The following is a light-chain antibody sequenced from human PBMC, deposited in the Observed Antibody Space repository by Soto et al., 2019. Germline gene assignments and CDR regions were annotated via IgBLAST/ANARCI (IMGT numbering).Light chain of an antibody. J-gene: IGKJ1*01. CDR3: QQYSTYTPRT. V-gene: IGKV1-5*03. Sequence: DIPMTQSPSTLSASVGDRVTITCWASQSISIWLAWYQQKPGKAPKILIYKASSLESGIPSRFSGSGSGTEFTLTISSLQPDDFATYYCQQYSTYTPRTFGQGTKVEIK. CDR2: KAS. CDR1: QSISIW.